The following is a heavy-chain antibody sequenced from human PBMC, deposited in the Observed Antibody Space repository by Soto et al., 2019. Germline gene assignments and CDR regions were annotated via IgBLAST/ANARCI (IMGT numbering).Heavy chain of an antibody. V-gene: IGHV4-34*01. CDR1: GGSFSGHY. J-gene: IGHJ6*02. CDR2: INHSGST. CDR3: AIETQNYYYYYGMDV. Sequence: SETLSLTCAVYGGSFSGHYWSWIRQPPGKGLEWIGEINHSGSTNYNPSLKSRVTISVDTSKNQFSLKLSSVTAADTAVYYCAIETQNYYYYYGMDVWGQGTRVTVSS.